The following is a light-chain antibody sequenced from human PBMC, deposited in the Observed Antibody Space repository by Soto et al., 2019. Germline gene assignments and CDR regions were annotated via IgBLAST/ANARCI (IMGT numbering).Light chain of an antibody. CDR2: LNSDGSH. CDR1: SGHSTYA. Sequence: QSVLTQSPSASASLGASVKLTCTLSSGHSTYAIAWHQQQPEKGPRYLMKLNSDGSHRKGDGIPDRFSGSSSGAERYLTSTRLQSADEADYYGQTWGTGMGVVFGGGTKLTVL. CDR3: QTWGTGMGVV. J-gene: IGLJ2*01. V-gene: IGLV4-69*01.